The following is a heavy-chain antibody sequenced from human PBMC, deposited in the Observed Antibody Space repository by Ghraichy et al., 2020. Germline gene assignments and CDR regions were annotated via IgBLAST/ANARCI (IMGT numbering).Heavy chain of an antibody. Sequence: GGSLRLSCAAAGVTFGNYGLHWVRQAPGKSLDWVSFLGYDGSDQNYADSVKGRFAVSRDNSRNIMFLEMNSLTVEDTAVYYCAKWGGNDGFDIWGQGTTVTVSS. CDR1: GVTFGNYG. D-gene: IGHD1-26*01. V-gene: IGHV3-30*02. CDR2: LGYDGSDQ. CDR3: AKWGGNDGFDI. J-gene: IGHJ3*02.